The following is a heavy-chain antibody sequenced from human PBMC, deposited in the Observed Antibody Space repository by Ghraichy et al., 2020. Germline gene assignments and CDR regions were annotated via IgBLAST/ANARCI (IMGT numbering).Heavy chain of an antibody. CDR3: AREYCSSTSCYFAY. V-gene: IGHV4-30-2*01. D-gene: IGHD2-2*01. CDR2: IYHSGST. Sequence: SETLSLTCAVSGGSISSGGYSWSWIRQPPGKGLEWIGYIYHSGSTYYNPSLKSRVTISVDRSKNQFSLKLSSVTAADTAVYYCAREYCSSTSCYFAYWGQGTLVTVSS. CDR1: GGSISSGGYS. J-gene: IGHJ4*02.